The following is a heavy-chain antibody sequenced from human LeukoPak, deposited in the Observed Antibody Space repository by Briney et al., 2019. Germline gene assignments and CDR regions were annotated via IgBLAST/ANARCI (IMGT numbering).Heavy chain of an antibody. Sequence: GESLKISCKGSGYSFTSYWIAWVRQMPGKGLEWMGIMYPGDSDTRYNPSFQGQVTISADKSISTAYLQWGSLKASDTAMYYCARRSSGGKEFDYWGQGTLATVSS. J-gene: IGHJ4*02. CDR1: GYSFTSYW. D-gene: IGHD6-19*01. CDR3: ARRSSGGKEFDY. CDR2: MYPGDSDT. V-gene: IGHV5-51*01.